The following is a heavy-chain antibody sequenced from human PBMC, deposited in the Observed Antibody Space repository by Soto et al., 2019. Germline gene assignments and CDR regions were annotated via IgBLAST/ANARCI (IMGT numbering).Heavy chain of an antibody. CDR2: IYYSGST. CDR1: GGSISSGDYY. Sequence: SETLSLTCTVSGGSISSGDYYWSWIRQPPGKGLEWIGYIYYSGSTYYNPSLKSRVTISVDTSKNQFSLKLSSVTAADTAVYYCATRDIAVDGVDYWGQGNLVTVSS. D-gene: IGHD6-19*01. V-gene: IGHV4-30-4*01. CDR3: ATRDIAVDGVDY. J-gene: IGHJ4*02.